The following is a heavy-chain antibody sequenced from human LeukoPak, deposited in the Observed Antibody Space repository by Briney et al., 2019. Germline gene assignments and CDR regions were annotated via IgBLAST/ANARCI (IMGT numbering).Heavy chain of an antibody. D-gene: IGHD1-26*01. Sequence: SETLSLTCTVSGYSISSGYYWGWIRQPPGKGLEWIGYIYYSGSTNYNPSLKSRVTISVDTSKNQFSLKLSSVTAADTAVYYCARYGYGGSYYFDYWGQGTLVTVSS. CDR1: GYSISSGYY. CDR3: ARYGYGGSYYFDY. CDR2: IYYSGST. V-gene: IGHV4-38-2*02. J-gene: IGHJ4*02.